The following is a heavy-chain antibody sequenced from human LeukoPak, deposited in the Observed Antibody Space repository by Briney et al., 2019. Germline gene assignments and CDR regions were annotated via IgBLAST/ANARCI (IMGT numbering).Heavy chain of an antibody. CDR1: GFTFSDSA. Sequence: GGSLRLSCVASGFTFSDSAMSWVRQAPGKGLEWVSLINFSGTNAYYADSVKGHFTISRDNSKDTVYLQMNSLRAEDTAICNCARDIELSTWGLGTKVTVSS. D-gene: IGHD3-16*02. J-gene: IGHJ3*01. CDR2: INFSGTNA. CDR3: ARDIELST. V-gene: IGHV3-23*01.